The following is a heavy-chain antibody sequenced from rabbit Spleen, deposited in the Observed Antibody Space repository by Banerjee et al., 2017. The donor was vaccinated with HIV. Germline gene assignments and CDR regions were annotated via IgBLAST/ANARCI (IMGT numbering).Heavy chain of an antibody. Sequence: QSLEESGGGLVQPEGSLALTCKASGFSFSSSDYICWVRQAPGKGLEWIACIYAGDGSTYYANWAKGRITISRTSSTTVTLQMTSLTAADTATYFCARDLTSVIGWNFNLWGPGTLVTVS. CDR2: IYAGDGST. D-gene: IGHD1-1*01. CDR3: ARDLTSVIGWNFNL. V-gene: IGHV1S40*01. J-gene: IGHJ4*01. CDR1: GFSFSSSDY.